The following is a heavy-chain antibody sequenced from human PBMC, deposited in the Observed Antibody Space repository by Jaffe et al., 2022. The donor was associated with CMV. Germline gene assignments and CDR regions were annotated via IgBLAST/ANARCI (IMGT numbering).Heavy chain of an antibody. Sequence: QVQLQQSGPGLVKPSQTLSLTCAISGDSVSSNSAAWNWIRQSPSRGLEWLGRTYYRSKWYLDYAVSVKSRLTINPDTSKNRFSLHLNSVTPEDTAVYYCASARLGAVTGYWYFDLWGRGTLVTVSS. J-gene: IGHJ2*01. CDR2: TYYRSKWYL. CDR3: ASARLGAVTGYWYFDL. D-gene: IGHD6-19*01. V-gene: IGHV6-1*01. CDR1: GDSVSSNSAA.